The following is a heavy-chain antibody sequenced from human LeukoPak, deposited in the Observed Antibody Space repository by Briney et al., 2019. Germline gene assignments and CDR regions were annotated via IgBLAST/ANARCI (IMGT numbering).Heavy chain of an antibody. D-gene: IGHD6-13*01. J-gene: IGHJ4*02. V-gene: IGHV1-2*02. CDR2: INPNSGGT. CDR1: GYTFTGYY. Sequence: GASVKVSCKASGYTFTGYYMHWVRQAPGQGLEWMGWINPNSGGTNYAQKFQGRVTITRDRSMSTAYMELSSLRSEDTAMYYCASGSHISSSWYDYWGQGTLVTVSS. CDR3: ASGSHISSSWYDY.